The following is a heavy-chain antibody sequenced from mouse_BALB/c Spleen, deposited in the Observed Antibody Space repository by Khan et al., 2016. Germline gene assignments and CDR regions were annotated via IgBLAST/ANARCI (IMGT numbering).Heavy chain of an antibody. Sequence: EVKLLESGGGLVQPGGSLNLSCAASGFDFSRYWMSWARQAPGKGQEWIGEINPGSSTINYTPSLKDKFIISRDNAKTTLYLQMSKVRSEDTALYYCARANYYAMDYWGQGTSVTVSS. D-gene: IGHD4-1*01. J-gene: IGHJ4*01. CDR1: GFDFSRYW. CDR3: ARANYYAMDY. CDR2: INPGSSTI. V-gene: IGHV4-2*02.